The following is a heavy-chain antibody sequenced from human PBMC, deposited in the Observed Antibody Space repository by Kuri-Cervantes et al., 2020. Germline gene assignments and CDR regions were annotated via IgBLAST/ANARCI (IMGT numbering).Heavy chain of an antibody. CDR2: ISAYNGNT. J-gene: IGHJ5*02. V-gene: IGHV1-18*01. CDR1: GYTFTSYG. CDR3: AREKMTTVTHVGWFDP. D-gene: IGHD4-17*01. Sequence: ASVKVSCKASGYTFTSYGISWVRQAPGQGLEWMGWISAYNGNTNYAQKLQGRVTMTTDTSTSTAYMELSSLRSEDTAVYYCAREKMTTVTHVGWFDPWGQGTLVTVSS.